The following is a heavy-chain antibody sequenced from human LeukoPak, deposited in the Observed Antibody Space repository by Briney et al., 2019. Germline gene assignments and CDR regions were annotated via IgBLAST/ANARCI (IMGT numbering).Heavy chain of an antibody. CDR2: TYYRSKWYN. Sequence: SQTLSLTCAISGDSVSSNSAVWNWIRQSPSRGLEWLGSTYYRSKWYNDYEVSVKSRISINPDTSKNQFSLQLNSVTPEDTAVYYCARKAPRGWYFDFWGRGTLVTVSS. V-gene: IGHV6-1*01. J-gene: IGHJ2*01. D-gene: IGHD3-10*01. CDR3: ARKAPRGWYFDF. CDR1: GDSVSSNSAV.